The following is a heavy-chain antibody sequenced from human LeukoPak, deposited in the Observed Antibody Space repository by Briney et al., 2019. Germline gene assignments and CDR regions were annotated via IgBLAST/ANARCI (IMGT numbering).Heavy chain of an antibody. CDR1: GFTFSSYS. CDR2: ISSSSSYI. D-gene: IGHD6-19*01. V-gene: IGHV3-21*01. J-gene: IGHJ4*02. Sequence: GGSLRLSCAASGFTFSSYSMNWVRQAPGKGLEWVSSISSSSSYIYYADSVKGRFTISRDNAKNSLYLQMNSLRAEDTAVYYCARDRDFLGSGWSNSFDYWGQGTLVTVSS. CDR3: ARDRDFLGSGWSNSFDY.